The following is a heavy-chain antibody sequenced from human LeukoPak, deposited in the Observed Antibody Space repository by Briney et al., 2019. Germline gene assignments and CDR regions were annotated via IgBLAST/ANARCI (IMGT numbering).Heavy chain of an antibody. CDR1: GYTFTSYG. CDR2: ISAYNGNT. CDR3: ARGTSLYYDFWSGISQAYGMDV. Sequence: ASVKVSCKASGYTFTSYGISWVRQAPGQGLEWMGWISAYNGNTNYAQKLQGRVTMTTDTSTSTAYMELRSLRSDDTAVYYCARGTSLYYDFWSGISQAYGMDVWGQGTTVTVSS. D-gene: IGHD3-3*01. V-gene: IGHV1-18*01. J-gene: IGHJ6*02.